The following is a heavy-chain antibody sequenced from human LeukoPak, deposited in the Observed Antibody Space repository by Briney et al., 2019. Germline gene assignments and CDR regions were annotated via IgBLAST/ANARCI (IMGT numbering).Heavy chain of an antibody. J-gene: IGHJ4*02. V-gene: IGHV3-33*08. Sequence: GGSLRLSCAASGFNFNNYWMSWLRQAPGKGLEWVAVIWYDGSNKYYADSEKGRFTISRDNSKNTLYLQMNSLRAEGTAVYHCASLGYSFGYEQPDYWGQGTLVTVSS. CDR1: GFNFNNYW. D-gene: IGHD5-18*01. CDR2: IWYDGSNK. CDR3: ASLGYSFGYEQPDY.